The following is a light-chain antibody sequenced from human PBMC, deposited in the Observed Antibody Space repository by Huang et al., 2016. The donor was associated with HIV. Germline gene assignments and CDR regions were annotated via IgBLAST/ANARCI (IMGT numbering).Light chain of an antibody. CDR3: QQYDIHPLT. V-gene: IGKV1-8*01. Sequence: IRMTQSPSSLSASTGDRVTITCRANQGINNFLAWYQQRPGSVPKLLIYAASTLQSGVPSGFSGNGSGTDFTLTIGCLHSEDVATYYGQQYDIHPLTFGPGTRVDIK. CDR2: AAS. CDR1: QGINNF. J-gene: IGKJ3*01.